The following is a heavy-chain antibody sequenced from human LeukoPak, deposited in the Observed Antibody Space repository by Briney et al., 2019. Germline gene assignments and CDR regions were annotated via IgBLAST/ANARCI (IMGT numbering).Heavy chain of an antibody. D-gene: IGHD5-12*01. V-gene: IGHV3-23*01. CDR3: AKDLDIVATIIGD. J-gene: IGHJ4*02. Sequence: GGSLRLSCAASGFTFSSYAMSWVRQAPGKGLEWVSGVSGSGGSTYYADSVEGRFTISRDNSKNTLYLQMNSLRAEDTAVYYCAKDLDIVATIIGDWGQGTLVTVSS. CDR2: VSGSGGST. CDR1: GFTFSSYA.